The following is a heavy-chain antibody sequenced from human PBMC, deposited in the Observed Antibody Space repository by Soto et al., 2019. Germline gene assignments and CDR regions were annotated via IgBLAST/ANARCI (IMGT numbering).Heavy chain of an antibody. CDR1: GFTFMSSA. CDR3: AARTGSDYYGMDV. D-gene: IGHD1-1*01. J-gene: IGHJ6*02. Sequence: SVKVSCKASGFTFMSSAVQWVRQARGQRLEWIGWIVVGSGNTDYAQKFQERVTITRDMSTSTAYMELSSLRSEDTAVYYCAARTGSDYYGMDVWGQGTTVTVS. CDR2: IVVGSGNT. V-gene: IGHV1-58*01.